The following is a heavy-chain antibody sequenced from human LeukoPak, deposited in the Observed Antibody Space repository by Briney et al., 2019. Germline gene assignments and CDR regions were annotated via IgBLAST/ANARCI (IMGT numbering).Heavy chain of an antibody. D-gene: IGHD6-13*01. V-gene: IGHV3-64D*06. CDR1: GFTFSSYA. Sequence: PGGSLRLSCSASGFTFSSYAMHWVRQAPGKGLEYVSAISSNGGSTYYADSVKGRFTISRDNSKNTLYLQMSSLRAEDTAVYYCVKGGPGIAAAGVYCYYGMDVWGQGTTVTVSS. CDR3: VKGGPGIAAAGVYCYYGMDV. J-gene: IGHJ6*02. CDR2: ISSNGGST.